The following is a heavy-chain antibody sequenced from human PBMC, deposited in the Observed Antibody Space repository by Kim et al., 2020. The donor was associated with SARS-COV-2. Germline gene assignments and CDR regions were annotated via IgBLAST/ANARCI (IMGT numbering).Heavy chain of an antibody. CDR2: IIPIFGTA. Sequence: SVKVSCKASGGTFSSYAISWVRQAPGQGLEWMGGIIPIFGTANYAQKFQGRVTITADKSTSTAYMELSSLRSEDTAVYYCARSTRFHIVVVTANDAFDIWGQGTMVTVSS. J-gene: IGHJ3*02. CDR1: GGTFSSYA. CDR3: ARSTRFHIVVVTANDAFDI. V-gene: IGHV1-69*06. D-gene: IGHD2-21*02.